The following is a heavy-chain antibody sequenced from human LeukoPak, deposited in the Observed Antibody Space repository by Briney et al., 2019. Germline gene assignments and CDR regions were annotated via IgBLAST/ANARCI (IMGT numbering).Heavy chain of an antibody. CDR2: IGTAGGT. CDR1: GFTFSSYD. J-gene: IGHJ3*02. CDR3: ARSQDDAFDI. Sequence: GGSLRLSCAASGFTFSSYDMHWVRQATGKGLEWVSAIGTAGGTYYPGSVKGRFTISRENAKNSLYLQMNSLRAGDTAVYYCARSQDDAFDIWGQGTMVTVSS. V-gene: IGHV3-13*01.